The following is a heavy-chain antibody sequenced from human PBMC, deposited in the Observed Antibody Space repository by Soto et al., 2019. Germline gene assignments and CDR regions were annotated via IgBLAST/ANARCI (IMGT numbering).Heavy chain of an antibody. Sequence: QVQLVQSGAEEKKPGASVKVSCKASGYTFTSYAMHWVRQAPGQRLEWMGWINAGNGNTKYSQKFQGRVTITSHTSASTAYMELSSVRSEDTAVYDCARSIVVVTALDYWGQGTLVTVSS. J-gene: IGHJ4*02. CDR3: ARSIVVVTALDY. V-gene: IGHV1-3*05. CDR2: INAGNGNT. CDR1: GYTFTSYA. D-gene: IGHD2-21*02.